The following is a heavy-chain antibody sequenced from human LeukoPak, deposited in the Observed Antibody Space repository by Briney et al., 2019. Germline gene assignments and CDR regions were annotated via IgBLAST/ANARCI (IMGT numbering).Heavy chain of an antibody. CDR1: GGSISSGGYY. V-gene: IGHV4-31*03. Sequence: SETLSLTCTVSGGSISSGGYYWSWIRQHPGKGLEWIGYIYYSGSTYYNPSLKSRVTISVDTSKNQFSLKLSSVTAADTAVYYCARLKAGYYGSGSPYYFDYWGQGPLVTVSS. CDR3: ARLKAGYYGSGSPYYFDY. D-gene: IGHD3-10*01. CDR2: IYYSGST. J-gene: IGHJ4*02.